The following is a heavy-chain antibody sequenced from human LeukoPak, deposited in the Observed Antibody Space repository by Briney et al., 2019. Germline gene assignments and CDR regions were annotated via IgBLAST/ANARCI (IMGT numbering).Heavy chain of an antibody. Sequence: SSETLSLTCNVSGGSITTYYWNWIRQPPGKGLEWIGYIYYNRNTNYNPSLKSRVTISIDTSRNHFSLKLSSATAADTAMYYCARGTPPDAFDIWGQGTMVTVSS. V-gene: IGHV4-59*08. CDR1: GGSITTYY. D-gene: IGHD1-7*01. CDR2: IYYNRNT. J-gene: IGHJ3*02. CDR3: ARGTPPDAFDI.